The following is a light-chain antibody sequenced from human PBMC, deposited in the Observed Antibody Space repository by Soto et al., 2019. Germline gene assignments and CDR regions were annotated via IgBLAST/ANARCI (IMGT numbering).Light chain of an antibody. Sequence: PGDRVTITCRASQRIQHYLAWWQQKPGKAPNVLIYSAFIRATGIPARFSGSGSGTEFTLTISSLQSEDFAVYYCQQYNNWPLTFGGGTKVDIK. J-gene: IGKJ4*01. CDR1: QRIQHY. V-gene: IGKV3-15*01. CDR2: SAF. CDR3: QQYNNWPLT.